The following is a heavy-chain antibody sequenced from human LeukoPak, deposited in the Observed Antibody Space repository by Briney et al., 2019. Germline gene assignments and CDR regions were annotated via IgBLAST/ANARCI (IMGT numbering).Heavy chain of an antibody. CDR2: IYYSGST. V-gene: IGHV4-30-4*01. Sequence: PSQTLSLTCTVSGGSISSGDYYWSWIRQPPGKGLEWIGYIYYSGSTYYNPSLKSRVTISVDTSKNQFSLKLSSVTAADTAVYYCASGWGIAVAGARAYHYYGMDVWGQGTTVTVSS. J-gene: IGHJ6*02. CDR1: GGSISSGDYY. CDR3: ASGWGIAVAGARAYHYYGMDV. D-gene: IGHD6-19*01.